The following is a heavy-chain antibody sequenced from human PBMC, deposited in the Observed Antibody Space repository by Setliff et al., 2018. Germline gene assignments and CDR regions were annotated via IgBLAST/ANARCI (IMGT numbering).Heavy chain of an antibody. D-gene: IGHD3-10*01. J-gene: IGHJ4*02. Sequence: PGESLKLSCKGSGYRFTNSWIGWVRQMPGKGLEWMGIIHPGDSDIRYGPSFQGQVTISADKSINTAYLQWVGLKASDTAMYYCAVLQVPLAAPAHFEFWGQGTPVTVSS. V-gene: IGHV5-51*01. CDR2: IHPGDSDI. CDR1: GYRFTNSW. CDR3: AVLQVPLAAPAHFEF.